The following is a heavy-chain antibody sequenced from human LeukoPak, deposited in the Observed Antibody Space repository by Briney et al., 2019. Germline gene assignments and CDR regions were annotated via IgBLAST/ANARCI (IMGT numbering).Heavy chain of an antibody. V-gene: IGHV4-59*01. CDR2: IYYSGST. CDR3: ARVAGGDAFDI. Sequence: SETLSLTCTVSGXSISSYYGSWIRQPPGKGREWIGYIYYSGSTNYNPSLKSRVTISVDTSKNQFSLKLSSVTAADTAVYYCARVAGGDAFDIWGQGTMVTVSS. J-gene: IGHJ3*02. D-gene: IGHD3-16*01. CDR1: GXSISSYY.